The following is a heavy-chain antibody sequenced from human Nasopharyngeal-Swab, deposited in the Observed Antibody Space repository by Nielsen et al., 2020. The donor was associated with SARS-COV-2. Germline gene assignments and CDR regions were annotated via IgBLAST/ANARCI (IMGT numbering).Heavy chain of an antibody. J-gene: IGHJ6*02. D-gene: IGHD6-13*01. V-gene: IGHV3-66*01. CDR1: GLTVSNNY. CDR3: ASSPGIAAPTGMDV. Sequence: GESLKISCAASGLTVSNNYMTWVRQAPGKGLEWVSIVFSGVSTYYADSVKGRFTISRDNSKNTLYLQMNSLRAEDTAVYYCASSPGIAAPTGMDVWGQGTTVTVSS. CDR2: VFSGVST.